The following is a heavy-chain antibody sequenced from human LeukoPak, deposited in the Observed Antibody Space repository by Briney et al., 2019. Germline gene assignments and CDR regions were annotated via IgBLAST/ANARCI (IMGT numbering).Heavy chain of an antibody. CDR3: ARDPANTVTTTPRGWGSHDY. Sequence: GRSLRLSCAASGFTFSSYAMHWVRQAPGKGLEWVAVISYDGSNKYYADSVKGRFTIFRDNSKNTLYLQMNSLRAEDTAVYYCARDPANTVTTTPRGWGSHDYWGQGTLVTVSS. CDR1: GFTFSSYA. J-gene: IGHJ4*02. D-gene: IGHD4-17*01. CDR2: ISYDGSNK. V-gene: IGHV3-30-3*01.